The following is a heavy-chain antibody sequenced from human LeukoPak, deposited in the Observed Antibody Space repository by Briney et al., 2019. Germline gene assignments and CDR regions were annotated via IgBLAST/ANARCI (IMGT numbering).Heavy chain of an antibody. J-gene: IGHJ5*02. Sequence: PGGSLRLSCAASGLTFSSYEMNWVRQAPGKGLEWVSYISSSGSTIYYADSVKGRFTISRDNAKNSLYLQMNSLRAEDTAVYYCAREMSGYYTWGQGTLVTVSS. CDR2: ISSSGSTI. CDR3: AREMSGYYT. D-gene: IGHD3-22*01. V-gene: IGHV3-48*03. CDR1: GLTFSSYE.